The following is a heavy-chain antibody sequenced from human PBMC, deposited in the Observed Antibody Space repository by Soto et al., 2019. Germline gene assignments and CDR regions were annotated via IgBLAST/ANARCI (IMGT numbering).Heavy chain of an antibody. CDR2: IYYSGRT. D-gene: IGHD6-13*01. J-gene: IGHJ4*02. V-gene: IGHV4-59*01. CDR1: GGSISSYY. Sequence: QVQLQESGPGLVKPSETLSLTCTVSGGSISSYYWSWIRQPPGKGLEWIGYIYYSGRTNYNPSLQSRVTISVDSSKNQFSLKLSSVTAADTAVYYCATKGYSSSWTGAAFDYWGQGTLVTVSS. CDR3: ATKGYSSSWTGAAFDY.